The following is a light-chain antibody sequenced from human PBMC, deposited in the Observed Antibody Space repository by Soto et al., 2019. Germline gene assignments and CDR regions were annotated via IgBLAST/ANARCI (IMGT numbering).Light chain of an antibody. J-gene: IGKJ1*01. CDR2: DAS. CDR1: QSISSW. Sequence: DIEMSQAPSTRAASVGGAVSSACGAIQSISSWLAWYQQKPGKAPKLLIYDASSLESGVPSRFSGSGSGPDFSLSITSLQPDDSATYPCQQYPSYYPWTFGEGPKV. CDR3: QQYPSYYPWT. V-gene: IGKV1-5*01.